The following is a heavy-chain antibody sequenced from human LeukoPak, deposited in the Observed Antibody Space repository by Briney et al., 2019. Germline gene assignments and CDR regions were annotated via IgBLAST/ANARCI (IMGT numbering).Heavy chain of an antibody. V-gene: IGHV3-23*01. CDR2: ISGSGGST. CDR1: GFTFSSYA. Sequence: PGGSLRLSCAASGFTFSSYAMSWVRQAPGKGLEWVSAISGSGGSTYYADSVKGRFTISRDNSKNTLYLQMNSLRAEDTAVYYCAKDLDRGYVSYYFDYWGQGTLVTVSS. CDR3: AKDLDRGYVSYYFDY. J-gene: IGHJ4*02. D-gene: IGHD5-12*01.